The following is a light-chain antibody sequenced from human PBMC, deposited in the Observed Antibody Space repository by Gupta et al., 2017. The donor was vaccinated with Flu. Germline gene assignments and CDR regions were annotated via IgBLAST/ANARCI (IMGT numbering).Light chain of an antibody. CDR1: QTIDKN. Sequence: TLPVSPRDTATISYRTMQTIDKNFVWYQNKPAPAPRLLIYGASTRAHGITAMFSGSGGGTDFTGTITSRKPEDFEVYTCQQENKGHPSLTFGGGTKVEIK. CDR2: GAS. V-gene: IGKV3-15*01. CDR3: QQENKGHPSLT. J-gene: IGKJ4*02.